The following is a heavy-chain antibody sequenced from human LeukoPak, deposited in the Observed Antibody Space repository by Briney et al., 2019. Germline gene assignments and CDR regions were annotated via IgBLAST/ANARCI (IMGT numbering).Heavy chain of an antibody. V-gene: IGHV4-59*01. Sequence: PSETPSLTCTVSGGSISSYYWSWIRQPPGKGLEWIGYIYYSGSTNYNPSLKSRVTISVDTSKNQFSLKLSSVTAADTAVYYCARGTYCSSTSCYWSRYFDKGDWFDPWGQGTLVTVSS. D-gene: IGHD2-2*01. CDR2: IYYSGST. CDR1: GGSISSYY. CDR3: ARGTYCSSTSCYWSRYFDKGDWFDP. J-gene: IGHJ5*02.